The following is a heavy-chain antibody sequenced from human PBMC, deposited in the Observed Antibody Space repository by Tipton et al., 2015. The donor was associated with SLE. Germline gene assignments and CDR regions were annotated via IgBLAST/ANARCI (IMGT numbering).Heavy chain of an antibody. CDR2: INHSGST. Sequence: TLSLTCAVYGGSFSGYYWSWIRQSPGRGLEWIGEINHSGSTNYNPSLKSRVTISIDPSKNQFSLKLSSVTAADTAVYYCARPHRPYSSPSFDYWGQGTLVTVSS. J-gene: IGHJ4*02. CDR3: ARPHRPYSSPSFDY. V-gene: IGHV4-34*01. CDR1: GGSFSGYY. D-gene: IGHD6-6*01.